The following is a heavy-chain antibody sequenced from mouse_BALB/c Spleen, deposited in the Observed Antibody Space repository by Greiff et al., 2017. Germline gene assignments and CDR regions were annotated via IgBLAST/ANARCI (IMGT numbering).Heavy chain of an antibody. V-gene: IGHV1S135*01. D-gene: IGHD2-3*01. CDR1: GYSFTGYN. J-gene: IGHJ4*01. Sequence: VQLQQSGAELVKPGASVKISCKASGYSFTGYNMNWVKQSNGKSLEWIGNIDPYYGGTSYNQKFKGKATLTVDKSSSTAYMQLKSLTSEDSAVYYCARGGGYDGYYADAMDYWGQGTSVTVSS. CDR3: ARGGGYDGYYADAMDY. CDR2: IDPYYGGT.